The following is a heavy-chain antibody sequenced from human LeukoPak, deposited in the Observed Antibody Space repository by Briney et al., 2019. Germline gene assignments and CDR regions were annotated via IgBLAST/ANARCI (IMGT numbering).Heavy chain of an antibody. Sequence: PGGSLRLSCAASGFTFSSHWMNWVHQAPGKGLEWVSAISGSGGSTYYADSVKGRFTISRDNSKNTLYLQMNSLRAEDTAVYYCARSTNFYSSGWYEDYWGQGTLVTVSS. J-gene: IGHJ4*02. CDR3: ARSTNFYSSGWYEDY. CDR2: ISGSGGST. D-gene: IGHD6-19*01. CDR1: GFTFSSHW. V-gene: IGHV3-23*01.